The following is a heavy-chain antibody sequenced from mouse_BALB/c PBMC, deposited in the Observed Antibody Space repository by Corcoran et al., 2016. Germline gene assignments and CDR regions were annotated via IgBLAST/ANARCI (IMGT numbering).Heavy chain of an antibody. J-gene: IGHJ2*01. V-gene: IGHV14-3*02. CDR2: IDPANGNT. CDR1: GFNIKDTY. CDR3: ASCCECYLDF. Sequence: EVQLQQSGAELVKPGASVKLSCTASGFNIKDTYMHWVKQRPEQGLEWIGRIDPANGNTKYDPKFQGKATITADTSSNTAYLQLSSLTSEDTAVFYCASCCECYLDFWGPGTTLTVSS.